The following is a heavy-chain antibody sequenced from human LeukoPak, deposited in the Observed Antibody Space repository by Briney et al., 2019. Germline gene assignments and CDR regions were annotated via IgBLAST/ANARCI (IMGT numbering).Heavy chain of an antibody. Sequence: SETLSLTCTVSGGSISSYYWSWIRQPPGKGLEWIGYIYHSGSTYYNPSLKSRVTISVDRSKNQFSLKLSSVTAADTAVYYCARVTFNWNDRSGYFDYWGQGTLVTVSS. D-gene: IGHD1-1*01. J-gene: IGHJ4*02. CDR1: GGSISSYY. CDR2: IYHSGST. CDR3: ARVTFNWNDRSGYFDY. V-gene: IGHV4-59*12.